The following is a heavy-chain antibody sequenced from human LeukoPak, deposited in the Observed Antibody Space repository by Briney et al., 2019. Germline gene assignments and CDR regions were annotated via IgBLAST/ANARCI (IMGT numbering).Heavy chain of an antibody. CDR2: IYYSGDT. J-gene: IGHJ4*02. CDR1: GGSFSGYY. V-gene: IGHV4-34*10. Sequence: SETLSLTCAVYGGSFSGYYWGWIRQPPGKELEWIGSIYYSGDTDYNPSLKSRVTISLDTSKNQFSLKLTSVTAADTAMYYCVTYGSRTWYIFDYWGQGTLVTVSS. D-gene: IGHD1-1*01. CDR3: VTYGSRTWYIFDY.